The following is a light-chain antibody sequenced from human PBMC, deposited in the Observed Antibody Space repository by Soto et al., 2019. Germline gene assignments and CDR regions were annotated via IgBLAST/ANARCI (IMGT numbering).Light chain of an antibody. Sequence: EIVLTQSPCTLSLSPGERATLSCGASQSISSTYLAWYQHKPGQAPGLLIYGASSRATGIPDRFSGSGSGTDFTLTISRLEPEDFAVYYCQPYGRSPITFGQGTRLE. CDR1: QSISSTY. CDR2: GAS. J-gene: IGKJ5*01. CDR3: QPYGRSPIT. V-gene: IGKV3-20*01.